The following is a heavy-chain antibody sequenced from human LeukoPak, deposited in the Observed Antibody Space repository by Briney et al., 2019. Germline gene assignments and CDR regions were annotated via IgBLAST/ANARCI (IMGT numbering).Heavy chain of an antibody. J-gene: IGHJ3*02. CDR1: GVTFTNYN. Sequence: GGSPRLSCADSGVTFTNYNMSWVRQAPGKSLEWVSSIHSSSGSIYYADSLKGRFTISRDNAKNSLYLQMNSLRAEDTAVYYCARDLAWDAFDIWGQGTMVTVSS. V-gene: IGHV3-21*01. CDR2: IHSSSGSI. CDR3: ARDLAWDAFDI.